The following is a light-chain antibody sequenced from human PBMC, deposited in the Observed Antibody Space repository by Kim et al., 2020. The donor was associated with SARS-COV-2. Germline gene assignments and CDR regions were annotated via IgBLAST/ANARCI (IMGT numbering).Light chain of an antibody. CDR1: QDIRAW. V-gene: IGKV1-12*01. CDR3: QQADSFPRT. CDR2: ATS. J-gene: IGKJ1*01. Sequence: DIQMTQSPSSVSASVGDRVTITCRASQDIRAWLAWYQQKPGKAPNLLIYATSTLQSGVPSRFNGTASGTDFTLTITNLQPDDFATYYCQQADSFPRTFGQGTKVDIK.